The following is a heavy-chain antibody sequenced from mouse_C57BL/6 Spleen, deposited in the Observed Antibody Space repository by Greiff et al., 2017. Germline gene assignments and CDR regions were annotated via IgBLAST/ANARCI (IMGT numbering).Heavy chain of an antibody. V-gene: IGHV5-17*01. CDR1: GFTFSDYG. J-gene: IGHJ4*01. Sequence: VQLKESGGGLVKPGGSLKLSCAASGFTFSDYGMHWVRQAPEKGLEWVAYISSGSSTIYYADTVKGRFTISRDNAKNTLFLQMTSLRSEDTAMYYCAKAHYYGSSSPMDYWGQGTSVTVSS. CDR3: AKAHYYGSSSPMDY. CDR2: ISSGSSTI. D-gene: IGHD1-1*01.